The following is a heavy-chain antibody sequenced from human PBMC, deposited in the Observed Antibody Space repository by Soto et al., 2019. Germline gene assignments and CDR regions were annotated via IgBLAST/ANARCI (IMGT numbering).Heavy chain of an antibody. Sequence: SGPTLVNPTQTLTLTCTFSGFSVSSGGMGVGWIRQPPGAALEWLALIYWNADERYNRSLKTRLTITKDTSKTQVVLTMTNMDPVHTATYYFARNNLLHDNSVVDRSGGPRTLGT. V-gene: IGHV2-5*01. D-gene: IGHD1-1*01. CDR1: GFSVSSGGMG. J-gene: IGHJ4*02. CDR3: ARNNLLHDNSVVDRS. CDR2: IYWNADE.